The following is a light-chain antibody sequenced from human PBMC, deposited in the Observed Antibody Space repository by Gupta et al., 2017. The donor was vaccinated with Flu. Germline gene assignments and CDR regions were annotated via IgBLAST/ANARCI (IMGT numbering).Light chain of an antibody. J-gene: IGKJ4*01. V-gene: IGKV3-11*01. CDR2: DAS. CDR1: QSISTY. Sequence: EIVLTQSPATLSLSPGERATLSCRASQSISTYLAWYQQKPGQSPRLLIYDASTTAHGISVMCSGRGSGTYFILTSSSREPEYFAVYYWQHRSTSNTFGGGTKVDIK. CDR3: QHRSTSNT.